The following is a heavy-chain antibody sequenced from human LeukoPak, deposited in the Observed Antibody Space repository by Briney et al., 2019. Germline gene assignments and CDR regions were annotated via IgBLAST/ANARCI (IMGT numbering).Heavy chain of an antibody. CDR1: GFMFSRHW. Sequence: GGSLRLSCAPSGFMFSRHWMSWVRQAPGKGPEWVANIKQDGSERYYVGSVKGRFTISRDNAKNLLYLQMNSLRAEDTAVYYCARDGGHSTDFDYWGQGTLVTVSS. CDR2: IKQDGSER. J-gene: IGHJ4*02. V-gene: IGHV3-7*01. CDR3: ARDGGHSTDFDY. D-gene: IGHD2/OR15-2a*01.